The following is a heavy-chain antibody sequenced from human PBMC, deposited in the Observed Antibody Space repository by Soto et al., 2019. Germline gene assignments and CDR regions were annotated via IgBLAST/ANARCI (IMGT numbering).Heavy chain of an antibody. CDR1: GGSISSYY. CDR2: IYYSGSP. D-gene: IGHD4-4*01. J-gene: IGHJ2*01. Sequence: PSETLSLTCTVSGGSISSYYWSWIRQPPGKGLEWIGYIYYSGSPNYSPSLESRVTISEDTSKNQFSLTLSSVTAADTAIYYCAGGRDDYSVWYFVLWGRGTLVTVSS. V-gene: IGHV4-59*01. CDR3: AGGRDDYSVWYFVL.